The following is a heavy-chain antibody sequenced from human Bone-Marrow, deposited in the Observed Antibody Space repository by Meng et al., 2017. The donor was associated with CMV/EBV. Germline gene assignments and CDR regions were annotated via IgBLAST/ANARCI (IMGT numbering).Heavy chain of an antibody. Sequence: GGSLKISCAASGFTFSSYWMHWVRQAPGKGLVWVSRINSDGSSTSYADSVKGRFTISRDNAKNTLYLQMNSLRAEDTAVYYCARNLGYDFWSGYYPYYYYYGMAVWGQGHTVTVAS. J-gene: IGHJ6*02. CDR2: INSDGSST. CDR3: ARNLGYDFWSGYYPYYYYYGMAV. CDR1: GFTFSSYW. V-gene: IGHV3-74*01. D-gene: IGHD3-3*01.